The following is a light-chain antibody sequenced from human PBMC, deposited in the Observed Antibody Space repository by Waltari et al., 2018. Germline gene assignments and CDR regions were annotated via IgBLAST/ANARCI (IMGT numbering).Light chain of an antibody. CDR3: HQYKIWPEA. CDR2: GAS. J-gene: IGKJ1*01. V-gene: IGKV3D-15*01. Sequence: EIVMTQSPATLSVSPGERATLSCTASQSISDSLGWYQQRPGQAPRLLIYGASTRATGIPARFSGSGSGTEFTLTISSLKSEDFAVYYCHQYKIWPEAFGQGTKVEIK. CDR1: QSISDS.